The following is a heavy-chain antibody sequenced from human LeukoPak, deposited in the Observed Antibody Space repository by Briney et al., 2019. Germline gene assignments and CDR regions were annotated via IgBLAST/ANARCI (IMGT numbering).Heavy chain of an antibody. Sequence: GGSLRLSCTASGFTFGDNAMSWFRQAPGKGLEWVSFIRGKVYGGTTEYAASVKGRFTISRDDSKSIAYLQMNSLEIEDTAVYYCTRGPWGDYWGQGTLVTVSS. J-gene: IGHJ4*02. CDR1: GFTFGDNA. V-gene: IGHV3-49*03. D-gene: IGHD7-27*01. CDR2: IRGKVYGGTT. CDR3: TRGPWGDY.